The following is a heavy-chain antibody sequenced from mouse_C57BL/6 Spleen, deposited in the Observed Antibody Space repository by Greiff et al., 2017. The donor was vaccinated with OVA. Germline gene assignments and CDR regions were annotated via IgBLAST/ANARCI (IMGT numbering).Heavy chain of an antibody. CDR1: GYTFTSYW. D-gene: IGHD1-1*01. J-gene: IGHJ2*01. V-gene: IGHV1-50*01. CDR3: ARTAATVVKTDY. CDR2: IDPSDSYT. Sequence: QVQLQQPGAELVKPGASVKLSCKASGYTFTSYWMQWVKQRPGQGLEWIGEIDPSDSYTNYNQKFKGKATLTVDTSYSTAYMQLSSLTSEDSAVYYCARTAATVVKTDYWGQGTTLTVSS.